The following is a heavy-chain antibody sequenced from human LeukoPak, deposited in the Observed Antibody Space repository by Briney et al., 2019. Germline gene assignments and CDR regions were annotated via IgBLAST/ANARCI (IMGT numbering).Heavy chain of an antibody. CDR2: IDHRGRT. Sequence: SGTLSLTCAVSGGSSSSSNWWNWVRQPPGQGLEWIGEIDHRGRTNYNPSLKSRVTISVDKSKNQISLKLSSVTAADTAVYYCASKEYYYYGMDVWGQGTTVTVSS. J-gene: IGHJ6*01. CDR1: GGSSSSSNW. V-gene: IGHV4-4*02. CDR3: ASKEYYYYGMDV.